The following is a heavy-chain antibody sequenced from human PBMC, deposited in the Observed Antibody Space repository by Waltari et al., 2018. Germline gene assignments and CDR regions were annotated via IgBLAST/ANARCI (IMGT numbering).Heavy chain of an antibody. J-gene: IGHJ5*02. CDR3: SVFLNNAFIEPTPP. V-gene: IGHV1-69*02. Sequence: QVQLVQSGAEVKRPGSSVRVSCKDSGGTFTTYTLNWIRQAPGQGLEWVGKIIPILNVVDYAQRFQDRVTITADKSTNTAYMELNSLGSDDTAVYYCSVFLNNAFIEPTPPWGQGTLVTVAS. D-gene: IGHD3-16*01. CDR1: GGTFTTYT. CDR2: IIPILNVV.